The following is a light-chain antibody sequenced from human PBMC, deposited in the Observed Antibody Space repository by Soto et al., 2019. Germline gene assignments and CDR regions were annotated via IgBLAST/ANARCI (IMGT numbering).Light chain of an antibody. Sequence: QSALTQPASVSGSPGQSITISCAGTMRDVGAYNLVSWYQQHPGRVPQLIIYEVRNRPSGISFRFSGSKSGNTASLTISGLQAEDEADYYCQSYDSSLSGYVFGTGTKLTVL. J-gene: IGLJ1*01. CDR1: MRDVGAYNL. CDR2: EVR. V-gene: IGLV2-14*01. CDR3: QSYDSSLSGYV.